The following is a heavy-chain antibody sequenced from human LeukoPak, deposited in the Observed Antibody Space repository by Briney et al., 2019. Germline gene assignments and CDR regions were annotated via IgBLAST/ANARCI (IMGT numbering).Heavy chain of an antibody. J-gene: IGHJ5*02. Sequence: SETLSLTCTVSGGSISSHYWSWIRQPPGKGLEWIGYIYYSGSTNYNPSLKSRVTISVDTSKNQFSLKLSSVTAADTAVYYCARAPGNIVATISWFDPWAREPWSPSPQ. CDR1: GGSISSHY. V-gene: IGHV4-59*11. CDR3: ARAPGNIVATISWFDP. CDR2: IYYSGST. D-gene: IGHD5-12*01.